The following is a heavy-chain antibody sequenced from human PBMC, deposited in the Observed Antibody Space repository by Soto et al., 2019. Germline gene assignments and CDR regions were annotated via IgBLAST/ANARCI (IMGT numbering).Heavy chain of an antibody. CDR2: INHSGST. D-gene: IGHD6-6*01. J-gene: IGHJ4*02. V-gene: IGHV4-34*01. CDR3: ARGLGDSSSNY. CDR1: GGSFSGYY. Sequence: SETLSLTCAVYGGSFSGYYWSWIRQPPGKGLEWIGEINHSGSTNYNPSLKRRVTISVDTSKNQFSLKLSSVTAADTAVYYCARGLGDSSSNYWGQGTLVTVSS.